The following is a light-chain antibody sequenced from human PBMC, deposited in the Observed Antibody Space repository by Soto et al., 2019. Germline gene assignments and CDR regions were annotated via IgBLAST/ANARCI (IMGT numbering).Light chain of an antibody. CDR1: KSVSSSF. J-gene: IGKJ1*01. V-gene: IGKV3-20*01. Sequence: LSYIPGDRALLSCLYSKSVSSSFVARYQQKPGYASRLRIYGASSRAAGIPDRFSGSGSGTDFTLTSSRLEPEDFAVYHWQQYGSSPTFGQGTKV. CDR3: QQYGSSPT. CDR2: GAS.